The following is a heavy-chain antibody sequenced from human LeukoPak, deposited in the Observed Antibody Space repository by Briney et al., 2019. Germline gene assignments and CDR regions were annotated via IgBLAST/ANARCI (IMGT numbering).Heavy chain of an antibody. Sequence: PSETLSITCAVYGGSFSGYYWSWIRQPPGKGLEWIGEINHSGSTNYNPSLKSRVTISVDMSKNQFSLKLRSVTAADTAVYYCARLVRGQWLVLDYWGQGTLVTVSS. CDR3: ARLVRGQWLVLDY. CDR1: GGSFSGYY. D-gene: IGHD6-19*01. CDR2: INHSGST. V-gene: IGHV4-34*01. J-gene: IGHJ4*02.